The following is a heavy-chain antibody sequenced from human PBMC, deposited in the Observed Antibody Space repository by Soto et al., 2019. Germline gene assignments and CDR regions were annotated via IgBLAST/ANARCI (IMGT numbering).Heavy chain of an antibody. Sequence: QLLESGGGLVQPGGSLRVSCAASGFTFSNYAMTWVRQAPGKGLEWVSTIGGSGGDTYYSDSVKGRFTISRDNSRNSLYLQMDSLRAEDTAPYYCVRDWSGSSCTSMDVWGQGTTVTVSS. J-gene: IGHJ6*02. CDR1: GFTFSNYA. D-gene: IGHD3-3*01. CDR2: IGGSGGDT. CDR3: VRDWSGSSCTSMDV. V-gene: IGHV3-23*01.